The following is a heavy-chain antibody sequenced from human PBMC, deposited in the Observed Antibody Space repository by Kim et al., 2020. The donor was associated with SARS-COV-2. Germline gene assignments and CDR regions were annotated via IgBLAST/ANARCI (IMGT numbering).Heavy chain of an antibody. CDR1: GGSISSYY. J-gene: IGHJ6*02. Sequence: SETLSLTCTVSGGSISSYYWSWIRQPPGKGLEWIGYIYYSGSTNYNPSLKSRVTISVDTSKNQFSLKLSSVTAADTAVYYCARHSPKYDYIWGSYRPYGYYYYGMDVWGQGTTVTVSS. CDR3: ARHSPKYDYIWGSYRPYGYYYYGMDV. V-gene: IGHV4-59*08. D-gene: IGHD3-16*02. CDR2: IYYSGST.